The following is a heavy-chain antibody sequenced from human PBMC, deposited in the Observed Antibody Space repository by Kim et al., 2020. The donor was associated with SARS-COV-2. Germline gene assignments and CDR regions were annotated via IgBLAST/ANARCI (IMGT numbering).Heavy chain of an antibody. D-gene: IGHD4-17*01. CDR2: IYYSGST. CDR1: GGSISSSSYY. Sequence: SETLSLTCTVSGGSISSSSYYWGWIRQPPGKGLEWIGSIYYSGSTYYNPSLKSRVTISVDTSKNQFSLKLSSVTAADTAVYYCARPMQYSNDYGGDYWGQGTLVTVSS. J-gene: IGHJ4*02. V-gene: IGHV4-39*01. CDR3: ARPMQYSNDYGGDY.